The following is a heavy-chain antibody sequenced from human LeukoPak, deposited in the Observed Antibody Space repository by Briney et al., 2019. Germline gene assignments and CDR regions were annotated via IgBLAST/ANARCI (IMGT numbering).Heavy chain of an antibody. CDR3: ARTKSQSGSYRYYFDS. J-gene: IGHJ4*02. D-gene: IGHD1-26*01. Sequence: ASENLSLTCAVSGGSVGSGGHFWSWIRQPPGKGLEWIGYIYSTGSTNYNPSLKSRITMSVDTSKNQFSLKLSSVIAADTAVYYCARTKSQSGSYRYYFDSWGQGTLVTVSS. V-gene: IGHV4-61*08. CDR2: IYSTGST. CDR1: GGSVGSGGHF.